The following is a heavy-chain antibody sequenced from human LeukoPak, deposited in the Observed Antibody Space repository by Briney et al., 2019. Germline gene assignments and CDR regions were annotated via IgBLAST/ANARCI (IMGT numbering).Heavy chain of an antibody. CDR1: GFTFSNYF. V-gene: IGHV3-74*01. J-gene: IGHJ4*02. CDR2: VDANGNTA. D-gene: IGHD3-10*01. CDR3: ARNHYLSGDY. Sequence: GGSLRLSCAASGFTFSNYFMHWVRQAPGKGLVWVSHVDANGNTATYADSVKGRFTISRDNAKNTLYLQMNSLRAEDAAVYYCARNHYLSGDYWGQGTLVTVSS.